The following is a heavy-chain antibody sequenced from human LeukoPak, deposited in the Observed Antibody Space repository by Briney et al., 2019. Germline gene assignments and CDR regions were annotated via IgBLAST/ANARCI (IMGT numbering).Heavy chain of an antibody. V-gene: IGHV4-31*03. D-gene: IGHD1-14*01. Sequence: SETLSLTCTVSGGSISSGGYYWSWIRQHPGKGLEWIGYIYYSGSTYYNPSLKSRVTISVDTSKNQFSLKLSSVTAADTAVYYCARDNAELPYNWFDPWGQGTLVTVPS. J-gene: IGHJ5*02. CDR1: GGSISSGGYY. CDR3: ARDNAELPYNWFDP. CDR2: IYYSGST.